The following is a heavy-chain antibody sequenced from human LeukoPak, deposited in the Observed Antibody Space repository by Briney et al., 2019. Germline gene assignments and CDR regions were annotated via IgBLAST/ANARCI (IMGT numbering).Heavy chain of an antibody. D-gene: IGHD4-11*01. V-gene: IGHV1-69*06. CDR1: GGTFSSYA. Sequence: ASVKVSCKASGGTFSSYAISWVRQAPGQGLEWMGGIIPIFGTANYAQRFQGRVTITADKSTSTAYMELSSLRSEDTAVYYCARSAVTTGAPSYYMDVWGKGTTVTVSS. CDR3: ARSAVTTGAPSYYMDV. CDR2: IIPIFGTA. J-gene: IGHJ6*03.